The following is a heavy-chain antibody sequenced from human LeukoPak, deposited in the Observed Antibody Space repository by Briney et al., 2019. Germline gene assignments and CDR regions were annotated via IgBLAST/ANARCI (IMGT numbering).Heavy chain of an antibody. J-gene: IGHJ4*02. D-gene: IGHD3-10*01. V-gene: IGHV3-48*03. CDR1: GFTFSSYE. Sequence: GGSLRLSCAASGFTFSSYEMNWVRQAPGKGPEWVSYISSSGSTINYADSVKGRFTISRDNAKNSLYLQMNSLRAEDTAVYYGARDTKNRMVPDYFDYWGQGTLVTVPS. CDR2: ISSSGSTI. CDR3: ARDTKNRMVPDYFDY.